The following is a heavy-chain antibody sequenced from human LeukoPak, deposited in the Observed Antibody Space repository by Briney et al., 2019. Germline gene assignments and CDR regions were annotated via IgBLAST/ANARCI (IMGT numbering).Heavy chain of an antibody. Sequence: ASVKVSCKASGYTFTSYGISWVRQAPGQGLEWMGKINPGDGSTRYAQKFQGRVTMTRDMSTSTVYMELSSLRSEDTAVYYCARDQGYDSSGYYYYQFDYWGQGTLVTVSS. CDR2: INPGDGST. J-gene: IGHJ4*02. CDR3: ARDQGYDSSGYYYYQFDY. D-gene: IGHD3-22*01. V-gene: IGHV1-46*01. CDR1: GYTFTSYG.